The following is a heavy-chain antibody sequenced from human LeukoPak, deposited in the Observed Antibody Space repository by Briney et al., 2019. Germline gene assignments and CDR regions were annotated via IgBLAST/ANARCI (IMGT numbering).Heavy chain of an antibody. D-gene: IGHD2-21*02. CDR3: AKRTTYCGGDCYSPSYYYYGMDV. J-gene: IGHJ6*02. Sequence: ASVKVSCKASGGTFSSYAISWVRQAPGQGLEWMGRIIPIFGIANYAQKFQGRVTITADKSTSTAYMGLSSLRSEDTAVYYCAKRTTYCGGDCYSPSYYYYGMDVWGQGTTVTVSS. CDR2: IIPIFGIA. CDR1: GGTFSSYA. V-gene: IGHV1-69*04.